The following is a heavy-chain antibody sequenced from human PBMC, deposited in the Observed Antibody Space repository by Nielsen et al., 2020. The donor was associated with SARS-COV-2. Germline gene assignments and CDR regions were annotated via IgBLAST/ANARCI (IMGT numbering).Heavy chain of an antibody. J-gene: IGHJ3*02. CDR1: GGSISSSSYY. D-gene: IGHD7-27*01. CDR2: IYYSGST. CDR3: ARQLKLGNYAFDI. Sequence: LRLSCTVSGGSISSSSYYWGWIRQPPGKGLEWIGSIYYSGSTYYNPSLKSRVTISVDTSKNQFSLKLSSVTAADTAVYYCARQLKLGNYAFDIWGQGTMVTVSS. V-gene: IGHV4-39*01.